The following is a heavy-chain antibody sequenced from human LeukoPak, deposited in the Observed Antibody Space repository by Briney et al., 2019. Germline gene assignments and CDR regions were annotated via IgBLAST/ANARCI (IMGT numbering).Heavy chain of an antibody. CDR3: ARRRPDSSGYYHFDY. CDR2: VNPNSGVT. J-gene: IGHJ4*02. D-gene: IGHD3-22*01. CDR1: GYTFTVYY. V-gene: IGHV1-2*02. Sequence: ASVKVSCRASGYTFTVYYMHWVRQAPGQGLEWMGWVNPNSGVTKCAQKFQGRVTMTRDTSISTVYMEVNRLTSDDTAVYFCARRRPDSSGYYHFDYWGQGTLVTVSS.